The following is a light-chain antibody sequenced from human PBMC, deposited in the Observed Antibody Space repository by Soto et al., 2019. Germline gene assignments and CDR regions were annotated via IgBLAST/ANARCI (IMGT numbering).Light chain of an antibody. CDR1: QSFSSN. CDR2: SVS. Sequence: EIVMTQSPATLSVSPGERATLSCRASQSFSSNLAWYQQKPGQAPRLLIYSVSTRATGIPARFSGSGSGTEFTLTISSLQSEDFAVYYCRQYNNWPPTFGQGTKVEIK. V-gene: IGKV3-15*01. CDR3: RQYNNWPPT. J-gene: IGKJ1*01.